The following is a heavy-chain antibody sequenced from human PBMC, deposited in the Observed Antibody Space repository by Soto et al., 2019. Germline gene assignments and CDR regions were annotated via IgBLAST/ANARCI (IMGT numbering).Heavy chain of an antibody. J-gene: IGHJ4*02. D-gene: IGHD6-19*01. Sequence: QVQLQESGPGLVKPSGTLSLTCAVSGDSISSSKWWSWVRQSPGKGLEWIGEISHSGSTSYHSSLESRVTILRDTSKNQFSLQLSAMTAADTAVYYCATKVVTVPAEVWGQGILVTVSS. V-gene: IGHV4-4*02. CDR1: GDSISSSKW. CDR2: ISHSGST. CDR3: ATKVVTVPAEV.